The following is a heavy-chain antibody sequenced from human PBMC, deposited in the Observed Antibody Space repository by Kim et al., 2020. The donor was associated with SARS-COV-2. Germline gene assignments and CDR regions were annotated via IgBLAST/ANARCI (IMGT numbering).Heavy chain of an antibody. V-gene: IGHV4-59*01. CDR1: GGSISSYY. Sequence: SETLSLTCTVSGGSISSYYWSWIRQPPGKGLEWIGYIYYSGSTNYNPSLKSRVTISVDTSKNQFSLKLSSVTAADTAVYYCARNHREWLQYTANWYFGLRGRGTLVTVSS. J-gene: IGHJ2*01. D-gene: IGHD3-3*01. CDR2: IYYSGST. CDR3: ARNHREWLQYTANWYFGL.